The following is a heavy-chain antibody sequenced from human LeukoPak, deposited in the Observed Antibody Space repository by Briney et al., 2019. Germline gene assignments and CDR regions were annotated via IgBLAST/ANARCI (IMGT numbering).Heavy chain of an antibody. D-gene: IGHD5-24*01. CDR2: IYSGGST. J-gene: IGHJ4*02. Sequence: PGGSLGLPCAASGFTVSSNYMSWVRQAPGKGLEWVSVIYSGGSTYYADSVKGRFTISRDNSKNTLYLQMNSLRAEDTAVYYCARTNEMAALDYWGQGTLVTVSS. CDR3: ARTNEMAALDY. CDR1: GFTVSSNY. V-gene: IGHV3-53*01.